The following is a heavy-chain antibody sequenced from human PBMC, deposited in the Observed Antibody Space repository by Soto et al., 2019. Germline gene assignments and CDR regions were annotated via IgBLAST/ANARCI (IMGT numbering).Heavy chain of an antibody. CDR1: GGSISSSSYY. CDR3: ARRPVENVMDV. Sequence: SETLSLTCTVSGGSISSSSYYWGWIRQPPGKGLEWIGSIYYSGSTYYNPSLKSRVTISVDTSKNQFSLKLSSVTAADTAVYYCARRPVENVMDVWGQGTTVPVSS. V-gene: IGHV4-39*01. J-gene: IGHJ6*02. CDR2: IYYSGST.